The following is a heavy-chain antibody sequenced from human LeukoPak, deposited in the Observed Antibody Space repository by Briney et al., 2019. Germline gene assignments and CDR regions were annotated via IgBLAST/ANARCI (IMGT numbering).Heavy chain of an antibody. Sequence: GGSLRLSCAASGFTFSSYSMNWVRQAPGKGLEWVSYISSSSSTIYYADSVKGRFTISRDNAKNSLYLQMNSLRAEGTAVYYCASRYYDILTGSLHFDYWGQGTLVTVSS. V-gene: IGHV3-48*04. CDR1: GFTFSSYS. J-gene: IGHJ4*02. CDR2: ISSSSSTI. D-gene: IGHD3-9*01. CDR3: ASRYYDILTGSLHFDY.